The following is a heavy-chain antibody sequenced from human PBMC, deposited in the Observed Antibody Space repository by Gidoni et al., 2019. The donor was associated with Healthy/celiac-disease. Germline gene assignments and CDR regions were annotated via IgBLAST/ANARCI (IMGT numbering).Heavy chain of an antibody. Sequence: EVQLLESGGGLVQPGGSLRLSCAASGFTFTRYAMSWVRQAPGKGLEWVSAISGSGGSTYYADSVKGRFTISRDNSKNTLYLQMNSLRAEDTAVYYCASSPAGYSSGWPFDYWGQGTLVTVSS. CDR1: GFTFTRYA. V-gene: IGHV3-23*01. CDR2: ISGSGGST. J-gene: IGHJ4*02. D-gene: IGHD6-19*01. CDR3: ASSPAGYSSGWPFDY.